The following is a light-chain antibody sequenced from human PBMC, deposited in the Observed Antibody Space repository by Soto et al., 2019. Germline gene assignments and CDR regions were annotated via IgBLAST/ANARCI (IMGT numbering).Light chain of an antibody. J-gene: IGLJ2*01. Sequence: QSVLTQPPSVSGAPGQIVTLSCTGSSSNIGAGSDVHWYQQSPGRVPKLLVYGNKHRPSGVPDRFSASKSGTSASLAITGLQADDEADYYCQSYDNNLRGVLFGGGTKLPVL. CDR3: QSYDNNLRGVL. CDR2: GNK. V-gene: IGLV1-40*01. CDR1: SSNIGAGSD.